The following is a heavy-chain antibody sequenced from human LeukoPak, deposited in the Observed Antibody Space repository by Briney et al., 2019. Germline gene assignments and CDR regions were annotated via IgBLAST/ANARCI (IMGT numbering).Heavy chain of an antibody. Sequence: GASVKVSCRASGYIFSSYGINGMRQAPGQGPEWMGWISAYNGNTNYAQNFQGRVTMTTDTSTSTAYMELRSLRSDDTAVYYCARDLGAAGTLSFFDYWGQGTLVTVSS. J-gene: IGHJ4*02. CDR2: ISAYNGNT. V-gene: IGHV1-18*04. CDR3: ARDLGAAGTLSFFDY. CDR1: GYIFSSYG. D-gene: IGHD6-13*01.